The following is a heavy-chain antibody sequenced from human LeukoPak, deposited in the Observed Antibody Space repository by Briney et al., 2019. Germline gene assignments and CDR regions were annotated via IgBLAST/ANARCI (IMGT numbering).Heavy chain of an antibody. V-gene: IGHV1-69*04. CDR3: ARRYYDSSGYLYYYYYGMDV. CDR2: IIPILGIA. Sequence: SVKVPCKASGGTFSSYAISWVRQAPGQGLEWMGRIIPILGIANYAQKFQGRVTITADKSTSTAYMELSSLRSEDTAVYYCARRYYDSSGYLYYYYYGMDVWGQGTTVTVSS. D-gene: IGHD3-22*01. J-gene: IGHJ6*02. CDR1: GGTFSSYA.